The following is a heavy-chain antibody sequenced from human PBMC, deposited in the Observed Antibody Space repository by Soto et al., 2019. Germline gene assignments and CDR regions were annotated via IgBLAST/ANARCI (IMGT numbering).Heavy chain of an antibody. CDR2: INTSNGHT. CDR3: ARDPYSTGWHHDAFDI. J-gene: IGHJ3*02. Sequence: ASVKVSCKASGSTFTNYAIHWVRQAPGQGLEWMGWINTSNGHTKYSQNFQGRVTITRDTSANIVYMELSSLRSEDTALYYCARDPYSTGWHHDAFDIWGQGTLVTVSS. V-gene: IGHV1-3*04. CDR1: GSTFTNYA. D-gene: IGHD6-19*01.